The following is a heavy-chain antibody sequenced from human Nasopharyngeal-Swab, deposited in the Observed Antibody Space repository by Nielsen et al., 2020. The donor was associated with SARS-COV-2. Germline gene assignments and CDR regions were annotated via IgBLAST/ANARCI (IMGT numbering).Heavy chain of an antibody. CDR2: ISSSGSTI. D-gene: IGHD2-15*01. CDR3: AKKDIVVVVAATVFDY. Sequence: GESRKISGAASGFTFSDYYMSWIRQAPGKGLEWVSYISSSGSTIYYADSVKGRFTISRDNSKNTLYLQMNSLRAEDTAVYYCAKKDIVVVVAATVFDYWGQGTLVTVSS. V-gene: IGHV3-11*01. CDR1: GFTFSDYY. J-gene: IGHJ4*02.